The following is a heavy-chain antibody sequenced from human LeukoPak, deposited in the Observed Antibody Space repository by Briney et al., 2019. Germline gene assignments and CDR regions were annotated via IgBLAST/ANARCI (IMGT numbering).Heavy chain of an antibody. J-gene: IGHJ4*02. D-gene: IGHD3-22*01. CDR3: ARVRRGDYYGSSGYYPLDY. V-gene: IGHV3-21*01. CDR1: GFTFSSYS. Sequence: GGSLRLSCAASGFTFSSYSMNWVRQAPGKGLEWVSSISSSSSYIYYADSVKGRFTISRDNAKNSLYLQMNSLRAEDTAVYYCARVRRGDYYGSSGYYPLDYWGQGTLVTVSS. CDR2: ISSSSSYI.